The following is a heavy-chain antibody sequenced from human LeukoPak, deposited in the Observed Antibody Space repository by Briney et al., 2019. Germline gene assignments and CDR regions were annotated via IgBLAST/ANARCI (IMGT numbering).Heavy chain of an antibody. CDR3: ARDRGTWNDDGFDY. J-gene: IGHJ4*02. D-gene: IGHD1-1*01. Sequence: ASVKVSCKASGYSFTGHYMHWVRQAPGQGLEWMGWINPKSGGTNYAQKFQGRVTMTRDTSISTAYMDMSSLRSDDTAVYYCARDRGTWNDDGFDYWGQGTLVTVSS. V-gene: IGHV1-2*02. CDR1: GYSFTGHY. CDR2: INPKSGGT.